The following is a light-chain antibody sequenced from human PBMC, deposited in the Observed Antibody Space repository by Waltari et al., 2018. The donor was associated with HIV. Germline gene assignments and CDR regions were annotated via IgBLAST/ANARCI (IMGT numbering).Light chain of an antibody. J-gene: IGKJ2*03. CDR2: GAS. Sequence: DIVLTQSPGTLSLSPRERATLSCRTSQSVTSNHLAWYQQKPGQAPRLLIYGASNRATGIPDKFSGRGSGTDFTLTVNRLEPEDFAVYYCQQYGDFPESFGQGTKLEIK. V-gene: IGKV3-20*01. CDR3: QQYGDFPES. CDR1: QSVTSNH.